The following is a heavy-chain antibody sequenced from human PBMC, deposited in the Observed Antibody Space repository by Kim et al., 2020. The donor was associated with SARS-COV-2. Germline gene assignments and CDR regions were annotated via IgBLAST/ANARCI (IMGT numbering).Heavy chain of an antibody. V-gene: IGHV3-21*01. J-gene: IGHJ4*02. CDR1: GFTFSSYS. D-gene: IGHD1-26*01. CDR3: VRDLGSGSYHTPLGY. CDR2: ISSSSSYI. Sequence: GGSLRLSCAASGFTFSSYSMNWVRQAPGKGLEWVSSISSSSSYIYYADSLKGRFTISRDNAKNSLFLQMNSLRAEDTAVYYCVRDLGSGSYHTPLGYWGQGTLVTVSS.